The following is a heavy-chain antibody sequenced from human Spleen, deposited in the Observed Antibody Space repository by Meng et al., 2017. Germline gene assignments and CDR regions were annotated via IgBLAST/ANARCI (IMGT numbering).Heavy chain of an antibody. CDR1: DDSISSCY. Sequence: SETLSLTCTVSDDSISSCYWNWIRQPPGKGLEWIGFIYHNGDTNYNPSLKSRVTISVDTSKHQFSLKLVSVTAADSAVYYCARGTTTMAHDFDYWGQGTLVTVSS. CDR2: IYHNGDT. V-gene: IGHV4-59*12. J-gene: IGHJ4*02. D-gene: IGHD4-11*01. CDR3: ARGTTTMAHDFDY.